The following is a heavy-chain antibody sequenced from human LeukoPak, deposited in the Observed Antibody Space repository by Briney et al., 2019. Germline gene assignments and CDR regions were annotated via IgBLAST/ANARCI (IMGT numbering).Heavy chain of an antibody. D-gene: IGHD2-2*02. Sequence: GGSLRLSCAASGFTFSSSWMHLVRQVPGKGMQWISLINNDGTATTYADSVKGRFTISRDNSKNTLYLQMNSLRAEDTAVYYCARGLQLIVVVPAAIQGYWGQGTLVTVSS. CDR2: INNDGTAT. CDR1: GFTFSSSW. J-gene: IGHJ4*02. CDR3: ARGLQLIVVVPAAIQGY. V-gene: IGHV3-74*01.